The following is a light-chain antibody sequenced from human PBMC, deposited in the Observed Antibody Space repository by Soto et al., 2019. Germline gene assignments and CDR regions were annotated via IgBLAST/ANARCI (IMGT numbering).Light chain of an antibody. Sequence: QSVLTQPASVSGSPGQSITISCTGTSSDVGGYNYVSWYQQHPGKAPKLTIYEVSNRHSGVSNRFSGSKSGNTASLTISGLQAEDEADYYCNSYRTNYTWLFGGGTQLTVL. J-gene: IGLJ3*02. CDR2: EVS. CDR3: NSYRTNYTWL. CDR1: SSDVGGYNY. V-gene: IGLV2-14*01.